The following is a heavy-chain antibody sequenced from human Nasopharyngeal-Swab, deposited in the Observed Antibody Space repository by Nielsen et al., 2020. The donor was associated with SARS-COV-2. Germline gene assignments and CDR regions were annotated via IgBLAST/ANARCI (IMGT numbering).Heavy chain of an antibody. D-gene: IGHD4-17*01. Sequence: SQTPSLTRAISGDSVPSSSAAWNWSRQSPSRGLEWLGRTYYRSKWYNDYAVSVKSRITINPDTSKNQFSLHLNSVTPEDTAVYYCARARGAYGDYYYYYYTDVWGKGTTVTVSS. V-gene: IGHV6-1*01. CDR3: ARARGAYGDYYYYYYTDV. CDR1: GDSVPSSSAA. J-gene: IGHJ6*03. CDR2: TYYRSKWYN.